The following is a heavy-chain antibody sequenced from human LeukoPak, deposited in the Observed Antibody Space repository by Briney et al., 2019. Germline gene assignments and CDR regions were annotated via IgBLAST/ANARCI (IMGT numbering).Heavy chain of an antibody. D-gene: IGHD4/OR15-4a*01. J-gene: IGHJ4*02. V-gene: IGHV3-23*01. CDR2: ISDSGDGT. CDR1: GFTFSSYA. CDR3: ANGLSPDY. Sequence: GGSLRLSCAASGFTFSSYAMTWVRQAPGKGLEWVSGISDSGDGTYYADSAKGRFTISRDDSKNTLYLQMNSLRDEDTALYYCANGLSPDYWGQGTLVTVSS.